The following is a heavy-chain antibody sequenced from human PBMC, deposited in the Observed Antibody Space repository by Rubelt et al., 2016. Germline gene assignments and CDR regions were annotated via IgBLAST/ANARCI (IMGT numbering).Heavy chain of an antibody. D-gene: IGHD6-6*01. CDR2: MSPGDSDT. Sequence: EVQLVQSGAEVKKPGESLKISCKGSGYSFTSYWIGWVRQMPGKGLEWMGIMSPGDSDTRYSPSVQGQVTISADKSTGTAYLQWSSLKASDTAMYYWARLYSSSDCPKTWGQGTLVTVSP. J-gene: IGHJ4*02. V-gene: IGHV5-51*01. CDR3: ARLYSSSDCPKT. CDR1: GYSFTSYW.